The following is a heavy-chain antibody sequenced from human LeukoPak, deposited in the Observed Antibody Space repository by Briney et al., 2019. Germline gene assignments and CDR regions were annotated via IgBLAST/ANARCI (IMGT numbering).Heavy chain of an antibody. D-gene: IGHD6-25*01. J-gene: IGHJ4*02. CDR3: ARGGYSGSYYRFS. Sequence: GGSLRLSCAASGFTFSDYSMHWVPQGPGKGPEWLSRTSKDGSDTFYADAAKGRFTASRDNAKNTVYLQVTNVRPDDTAVYYCARGGYSGSYYRFSWGQGTVVTVAS. CDR2: TSKDGSDT. CDR1: GFTFSDYS. V-gene: IGHV3-74*01.